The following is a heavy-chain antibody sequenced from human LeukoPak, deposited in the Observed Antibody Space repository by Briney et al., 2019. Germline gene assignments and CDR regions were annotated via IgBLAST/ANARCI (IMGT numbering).Heavy chain of an antibody. CDR3: ARDVMYYYDSSGYSSGY. J-gene: IGHJ4*02. V-gene: IGHV4-38-2*02. D-gene: IGHD3-22*01. Sequence: KPSETLSLTCTVSGYSISSGYYWGWIRQPPGKGLEWIGSIYHSGSTYYNPSLKSRVTISVDTSKNQFSLKLSFVTAADTAVYYCARDVMYYYDSSGYSSGYWGQGTLVTVSS. CDR2: IYHSGST. CDR1: GYSISSGYY.